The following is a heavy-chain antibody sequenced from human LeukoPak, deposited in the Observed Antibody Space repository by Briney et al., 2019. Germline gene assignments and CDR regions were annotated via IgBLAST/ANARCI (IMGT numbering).Heavy chain of an antibody. CDR2: IIPIFGTA. CDR1: GGTFSSYA. J-gene: IGHJ3*02. V-gene: IGHV1-69*13. Sequence: GASVKVSCKASGGTFSSYAISWVRQAPGQGLEWMGGIIPIFGTANYAQKFQGRVTITADESTSTAYMELSSLRSEDTAVYYCARERLSSSHDAFDIWGQGTMVTVSS. D-gene: IGHD6-13*01. CDR3: ARERLSSSHDAFDI.